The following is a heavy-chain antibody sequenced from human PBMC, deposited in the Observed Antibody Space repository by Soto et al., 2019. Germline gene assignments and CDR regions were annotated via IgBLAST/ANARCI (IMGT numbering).Heavy chain of an antibody. D-gene: IGHD2-2*01. CDR2: IYYSGST. J-gene: IGHJ4*02. CDR3: ARATPAAMIPIDY. CDR1: GGSISSGDYY. V-gene: IGHV4-30-4*01. Sequence: PSETLSLTCTVSGGSISSGDYYWSWIRQPPGKGLEWIGYIYYSGSTYYNPSLKSRVTISVDTSKNQFSLKLSSVTAADTAVYYCARATPAAMIPIDYWGQGTLVTVSS.